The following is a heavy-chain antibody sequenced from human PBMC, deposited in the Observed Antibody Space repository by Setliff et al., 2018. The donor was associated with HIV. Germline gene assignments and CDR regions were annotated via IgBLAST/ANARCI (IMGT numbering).Heavy chain of an antibody. J-gene: IGHJ4*02. D-gene: IGHD5-18*01. CDR1: GGSISSYY. Sequence: SETLSLTCTVSGGSISSYYWSWIRQPPGKGLEWIGYIYYSGSTNYNPSLKSRVTISVDTSKNQFSLKLSSVTAADTAVYYCARDESQVEVHRGYSYGSFDYWGQGTLVTVSS. CDR3: ARDESQVEVHRGYSYGSFDY. V-gene: IGHV4-59*01. CDR2: IYYSGST.